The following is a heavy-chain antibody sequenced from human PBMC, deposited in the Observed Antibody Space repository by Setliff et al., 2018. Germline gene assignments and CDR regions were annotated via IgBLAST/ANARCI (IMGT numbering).Heavy chain of an antibody. CDR3: ARHKSNGSGSYPSLYMDV. CDR1: DVSISGYY. Sequence: SETLSLTCTVSDVSISGYYWSWIRQPPGKGLEWIGYIHSSGRSNYNPSLKSRVTTSIDTSKNQFSLKLSSVTAADTAAYYCARHKSNGSGSYPSLYMDVWGKGIMVTVSS. V-gene: IGHV4-4*08. J-gene: IGHJ6*03. CDR2: IHSSGRS. D-gene: IGHD3-10*01.